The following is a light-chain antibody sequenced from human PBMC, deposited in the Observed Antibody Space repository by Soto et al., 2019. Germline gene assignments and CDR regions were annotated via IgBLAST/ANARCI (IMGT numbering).Light chain of an antibody. J-gene: IGKJ1*01. Sequence: EIVLTQSPGTLSLSPGERATLSCRASQSVSSTYLAWYQQKPGQAPRLLIYGASTRGTDIPDRFSGSGSGTDFILTISRLEPEDFAVYYCQQYGSSPRTFGQGTKVDIK. CDR3: QQYGSSPRT. CDR1: QSVSSTY. V-gene: IGKV3-20*01. CDR2: GAS.